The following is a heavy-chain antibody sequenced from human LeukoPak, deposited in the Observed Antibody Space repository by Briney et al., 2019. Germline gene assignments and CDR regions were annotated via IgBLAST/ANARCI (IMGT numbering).Heavy chain of an antibody. D-gene: IGHD3-22*01. CDR3: AVDSSGHFDY. CDR2: ISSSGSNI. Sequence: GGSLRLSCAASGFTFSSYEMNWVRQAPGKGLEWVSYISSSGSNIYYADSVKGRFTISRDNAKNSLYLQMNSLRAEDTAVYYCAVDSSGHFDYWGQGTLVTVSS. V-gene: IGHV3-48*03. J-gene: IGHJ4*02. CDR1: GFTFSSYE.